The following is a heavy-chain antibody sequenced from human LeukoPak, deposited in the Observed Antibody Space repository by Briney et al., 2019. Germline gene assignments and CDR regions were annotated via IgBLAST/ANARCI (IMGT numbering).Heavy chain of an antibody. CDR3: ARDDTAVAGTELDF. V-gene: IGHV3-21*01. J-gene: IGHJ4*02. CDR1: GFTFSIYA. Sequence: SGGSLRLSCAASGFTFSIYAMSWVRQAPGKGLEWVSYISSSSTNIYYTDSVKGRFTISRDNAKNSLYLQMNSLRAEDTAVYYCARDDTAVAGTELDFWGQGTLVTVSS. D-gene: IGHD6-19*01. CDR2: ISSSSTNI.